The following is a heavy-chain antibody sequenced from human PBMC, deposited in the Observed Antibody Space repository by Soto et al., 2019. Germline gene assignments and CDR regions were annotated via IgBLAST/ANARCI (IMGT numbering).Heavy chain of an antibody. D-gene: IGHD5-12*01. Sequence: GASVKVSCKASGYTFTSYAMHWVRQAPGQRLEWMGWINAGNGNTKYSQKFQGRVTITRDTSASTAYMELSSLRSEDTAVYYCAREPKKMATIPRLYYFDYWGQGTLVTVSS. CDR1: GYTFTSYA. V-gene: IGHV1-3*01. CDR2: INAGNGNT. J-gene: IGHJ4*02. CDR3: AREPKKMATIPRLYYFDY.